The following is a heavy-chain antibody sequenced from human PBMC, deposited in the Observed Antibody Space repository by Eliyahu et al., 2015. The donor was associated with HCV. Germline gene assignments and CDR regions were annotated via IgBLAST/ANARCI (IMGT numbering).Heavy chain of an antibody. CDR3: ASHKGGVSMIIVVENDAFNI. D-gene: IGHD3-22*01. V-gene: IGHV4-39*01. J-gene: IGHJ3*02. Sequence: LQLQESGPGLVKPSETLSLTCWIRQPPGKGLEWIGSIXYRGSTYYNPSLKSRVNISVDTSKNQFSLRLNSVTAADTAVYFCASHKGGVSMIIVVENDAFNIWGQGTMVTVSS. CDR2: IXYRGST.